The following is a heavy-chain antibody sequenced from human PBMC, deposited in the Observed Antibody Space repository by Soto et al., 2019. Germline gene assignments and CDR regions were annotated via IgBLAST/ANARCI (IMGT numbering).Heavy chain of an antibody. V-gene: IGHV4-31*03. D-gene: IGHD3-9*01. J-gene: IGHJ5*02. CDR3: AREYYDILTGYYIWFDP. CDR1: GGSISSGGYY. CDR2: IYYSGST. Sequence: SETLSLTCTVSGGSISSGGYYWSWIRQHPGKGLEWIGYIYYSGSTYYNPSLKSRVTISVDTSKNQFSLKLSSVTAADTAVYYCAREYYDILTGYYIWFDPWGQGTLVTVSS.